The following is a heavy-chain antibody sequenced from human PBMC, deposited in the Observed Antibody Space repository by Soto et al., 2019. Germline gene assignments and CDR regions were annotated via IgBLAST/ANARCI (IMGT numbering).Heavy chain of an antibody. CDR3: AKDTGNSFDY. CDR1: GYTINTYF. CDR2: ISPHNGIT. Sequence: HVHLVQSGGALKKPVASVKVSCNTSGYTINTYFITWMRQAPGQGLEWMGWISPHNGITNYAEKFQGRVSMTADTIAMFAYMDLRNLRIDDTSVYYCAKDTGNSFDYWGQGTPVTVSS. V-gene: IGHV1-18*01. J-gene: IGHJ4*02.